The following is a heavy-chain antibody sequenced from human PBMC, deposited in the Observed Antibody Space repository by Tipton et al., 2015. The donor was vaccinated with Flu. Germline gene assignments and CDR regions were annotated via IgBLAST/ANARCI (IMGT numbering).Heavy chain of an antibody. D-gene: IGHD6-19*01. CDR3: ARGVAGAFDI. Sequence: SLRLSCAASGLIVSNEYMSWVRQAPGKGLEWVSVLYSDGRTYYADSVKGRFTISRDSSKNTLHFQMHSLRLEDTATYYRARGVAGAFDIWGQGTRVSVSS. V-gene: IGHV3-53*05. CDR2: LYSDGRT. J-gene: IGHJ3*02. CDR1: GLIVSNEY.